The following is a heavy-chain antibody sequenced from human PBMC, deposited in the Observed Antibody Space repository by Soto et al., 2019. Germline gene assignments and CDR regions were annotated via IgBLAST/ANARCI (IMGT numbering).Heavy chain of an antibody. D-gene: IGHD5-12*01. J-gene: IGHJ4*02. Sequence: QVQLRQWGAGLLKPLETLSLRCAVYGESLSDYSWSWIRQSPEKGLEWIGEINHGGSTKSNPSLKRRIPISVGPSKSQVFLILTFSTAGDTAVYRCGRGGGKSGYFFDHWGRGTLVTVSS. CDR3: GRGGGKSGYFFDH. V-gene: IGHV4-34*02. CDR1: GESLSDYS. CDR2: INHGGST.